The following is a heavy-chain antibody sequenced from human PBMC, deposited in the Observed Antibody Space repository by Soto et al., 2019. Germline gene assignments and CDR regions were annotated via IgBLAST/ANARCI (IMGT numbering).Heavy chain of an antibody. CDR2: IYYTWNT. Sequence: QVQLQESGPGVVKPSDTLSVTCTVSGGSVSSRSHFWSWIRQPPGGGLQWIGYIYYTWNTNYSPSLRSRATLSVDTSRNQISLRLTSVTAADTALYYCARYDAESGSNKLDPWGQGTLVTVSS. J-gene: IGHJ5*02. CDR1: GGSVSSRSHF. CDR3: ARYDAESGSNKLDP. D-gene: IGHD5-12*01. V-gene: IGHV4-61*01.